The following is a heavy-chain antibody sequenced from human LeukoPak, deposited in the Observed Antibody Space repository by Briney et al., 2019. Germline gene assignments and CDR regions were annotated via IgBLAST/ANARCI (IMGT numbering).Heavy chain of an antibody. CDR2: INWNGDIT. J-gene: IGHJ3*02. Sequence: GGSLRLSCAASGFTFSSYWMSWVRQAPGKGLEWVSGINWNGDITSYADSVKGRFTISRDNAKNSPYLQMNSLRAEDTALYYCARTYSSSWYGGIDAFDIWGQGTMVTVSS. CDR1: GFTFSSYW. V-gene: IGHV3-20*04. CDR3: ARTYSSSWYGGIDAFDI. D-gene: IGHD6-13*01.